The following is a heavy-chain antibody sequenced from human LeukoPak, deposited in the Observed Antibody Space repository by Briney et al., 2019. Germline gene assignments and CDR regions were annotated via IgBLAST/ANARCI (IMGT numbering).Heavy chain of an antibody. J-gene: IGHJ4*02. CDR3: ARDADYGGDSLGYFDY. D-gene: IGHD4-23*01. CDR2: IYSGGST. V-gene: IGHV3-53*01. CDR1: GFTFSSYA. Sequence: TGGSLRLSCAASGFTFSSYAMSWVRQAPGKGLEWVSIIYSGGSTYYADSVKGRFTISRDNSKNTMYLQMNSLRAEDTAVYYCARDADYGGDSLGYFDYWGQGTLVTVSS.